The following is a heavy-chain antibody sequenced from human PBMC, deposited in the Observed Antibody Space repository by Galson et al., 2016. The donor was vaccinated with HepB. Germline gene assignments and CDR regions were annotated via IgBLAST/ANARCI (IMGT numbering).Heavy chain of an antibody. D-gene: IGHD6-19*01. Sequence: TLSLTCAVSRASVTSGGYYWTWFRQHPVKGLEWIGYNYNGGTSYYAPALRSRVTISVDTSKNEFSLSLTSVTAADPGVYYCATKAGYTTGWGFWGQGTLVTVSS. J-gene: IGHJ4*02. CDR2: NYNGGTS. V-gene: IGHV4-31*11. CDR1: RASVTSGGYY. CDR3: ATKAGYTTGWGF.